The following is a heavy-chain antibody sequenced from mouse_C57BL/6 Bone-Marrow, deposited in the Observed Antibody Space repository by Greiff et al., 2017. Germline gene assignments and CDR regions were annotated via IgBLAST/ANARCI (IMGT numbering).Heavy chain of an antibody. J-gene: IGHJ2*01. D-gene: IGHD3-2*02. CDR1: GYTFTSYW. CDR3: ARSLTAQATYYFDY. CDR2: IHPNSGST. V-gene: IGHV1-64*01. Sequence: QVQLQQPGAELVKPGASVKLSCKASGYTFTSYWMHWVKQRPGQGLEWIGMIHPNSGSTNYNEKFKSKATLTVDKSSSTAYMQLSSLTSEDSAVYYCARSLTAQATYYFDYWGQGTTLTVSS.